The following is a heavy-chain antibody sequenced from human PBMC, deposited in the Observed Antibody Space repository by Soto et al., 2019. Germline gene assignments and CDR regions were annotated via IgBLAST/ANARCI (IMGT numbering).Heavy chain of an antibody. CDR1: GFSLSTRGVG. CDR3: AHRPRGYAYYFDY. J-gene: IGHJ4*02. CDR2: IFWDDDK. D-gene: IGHD5-12*01. Sequence: QITLKESGPTLVKPTQTLTLTCTFSGFSLSTRGVGVAWIRQPPGKALEWLALIFWDDDKWYSPSLKSRLTITEDTSKNQVVLTITNMDPVDTATYYCAHRPRGYAYYFDYGGQGTLVTVSS. V-gene: IGHV2-5*02.